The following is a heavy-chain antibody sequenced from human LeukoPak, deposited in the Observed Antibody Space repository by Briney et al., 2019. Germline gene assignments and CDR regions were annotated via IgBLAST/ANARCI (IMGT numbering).Heavy chain of an antibody. D-gene: IGHD3-10*02. V-gene: IGHV3-74*01. CDR3: ARLFLFYNVRGSMGASYPPDQYYYYMDV. Sequence: GGSLRLSCAASGFTISSYWVHWVRQAPGKGLAWVSRINSDGGRTSYADSVKGRFTISRDNAKNSLYLQMNSLRAEDTAVYYCARLFLFYNVRGSMGASYPPDQYYYYMDVWGKGTTVIVSS. CDR2: INSDGGRT. CDR1: GFTISSYW. J-gene: IGHJ6*03.